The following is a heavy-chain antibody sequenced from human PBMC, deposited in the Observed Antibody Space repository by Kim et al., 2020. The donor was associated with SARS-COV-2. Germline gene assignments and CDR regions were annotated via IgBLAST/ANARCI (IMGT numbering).Heavy chain of an antibody. V-gene: IGHV4-59*01. CDR2: IYYSGST. J-gene: IGHJ4*02. D-gene: IGHD2-21*02. CDR3: ARDHRWGPAYCGGDCYSYGLDY. CDR1: GGSISSYY. Sequence: SETLSLTCTVSGGSISSYYWSWIRQPPGKGLEWIGYIYYSGSTNYNPSLKSRVTISVDTSKNQFSLKLSSVTAADTAVYYCARDHRWGPAYCGGDCYSYGLDYWGQGTLVTVSS.